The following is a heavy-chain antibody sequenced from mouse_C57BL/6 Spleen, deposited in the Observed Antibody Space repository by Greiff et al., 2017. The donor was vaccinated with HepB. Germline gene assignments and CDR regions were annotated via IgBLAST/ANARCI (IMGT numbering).Heavy chain of an antibody. Sequence: QVHVKQSGPGLVQPSQSLSITCTVSGFSLTSYGVHWVRQSPGKGLEWLGVIWSGGSTDYNAAFISRLSISKDNSKSQVFFKMNSLQADDTAIYYCARKERYGTFDYWGQGTTLTVSS. J-gene: IGHJ2*01. D-gene: IGHD1-1*01. V-gene: IGHV2-2*01. CDR1: GFSLTSYG. CDR3: ARKERYGTFDY. CDR2: IWSGGST.